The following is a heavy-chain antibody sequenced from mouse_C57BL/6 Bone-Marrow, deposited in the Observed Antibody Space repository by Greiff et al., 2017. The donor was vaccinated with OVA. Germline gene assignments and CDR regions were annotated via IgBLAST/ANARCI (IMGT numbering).Heavy chain of an antibody. Sequence: VQLQQSGAELVRPGASVKLSCTASGFNIKDDYMHWVKQRPEQGLEWIGWIDPANGDTEYASKFQGKATITADTSSNTAYLPLSSLTSEDTAVYYCTTPYYYGSSRDYWGQGTTLTVSS. V-gene: IGHV14-4*01. D-gene: IGHD1-1*01. CDR1: GFNIKDDY. CDR3: TTPYYYGSSRDY. J-gene: IGHJ2*01. CDR2: IDPANGDT.